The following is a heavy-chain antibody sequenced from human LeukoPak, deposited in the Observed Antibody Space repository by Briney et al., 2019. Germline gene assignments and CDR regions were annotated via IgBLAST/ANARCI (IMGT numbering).Heavy chain of an antibody. D-gene: IGHD6-19*01. CDR3: STGSATGWYVY. V-gene: IGHV3-15*01. CDR2: IKSKTDGGTA. CDR1: GFTVSSNE. J-gene: IGHJ4*02. Sequence: PGGSLRLSCAASGFTVSSNEMSWVRQAPGKGLEWVGRIKSKTDGGTADYAALVKGRFTISRDDSKNILYLQMNSLKVDDTAVYYCSTGSATGWYVYWGQGTLVTVSS.